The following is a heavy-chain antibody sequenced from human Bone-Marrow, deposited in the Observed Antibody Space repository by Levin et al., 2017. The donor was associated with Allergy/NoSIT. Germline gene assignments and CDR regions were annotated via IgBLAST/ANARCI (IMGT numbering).Heavy chain of an antibody. J-gene: IGHJ3*02. CDR3: AGGGRYCTNGICRVDAFDI. CDR1: GFTFSSYS. CDR2: ITSSSTYI. V-gene: IGHV3-21*01. Sequence: GESLKISCAASGFTFSSYSMNWVRQAPGKGLEWVSSITSSSTYIYYADSVKGRFTISRDNAKNSLYLQMNSLRAEDTAVYYCAGGGRYCTNGICRVDAFDIWGQGTMVTVSS. D-gene: IGHD2-8*01.